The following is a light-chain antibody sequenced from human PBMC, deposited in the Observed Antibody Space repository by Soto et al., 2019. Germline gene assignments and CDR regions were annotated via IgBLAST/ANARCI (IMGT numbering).Light chain of an antibody. CDR3: QQYVTSSPRT. CDR2: DAS. J-gene: IGKJ1*01. V-gene: IGKV3-11*01. CDR1: QSVSNY. Sequence: EIVLTQSPATLALSPGERATLSCRASQSVSNYLGWYQQKPGQAPRLLIYDASNRATGIPAKFSGSGSGTDFTLTISSLEPEDFAVYYCQQYVTSSPRTFGQGTKVEIK.